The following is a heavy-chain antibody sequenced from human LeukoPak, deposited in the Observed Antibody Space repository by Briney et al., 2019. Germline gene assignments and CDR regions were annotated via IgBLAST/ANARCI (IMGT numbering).Heavy chain of an antibody. CDR1: GFTFSSYA. Sequence: GGSLRLSCAASGFTFSSYAISWVRQAPGQGLEWMGGIIPIFGTANYAQKFQGRVTITADESTSTAYMELSSLRSEDTAVYYCARASSSWPHYFDYWGQGTLVTVSS. D-gene: IGHD6-13*01. V-gene: IGHV1-69*01. CDR3: ARASSSWPHYFDY. J-gene: IGHJ4*02. CDR2: IIPIFGTA.